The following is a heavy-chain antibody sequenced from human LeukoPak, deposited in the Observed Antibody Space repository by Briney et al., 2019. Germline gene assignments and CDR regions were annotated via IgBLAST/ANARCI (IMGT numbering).Heavy chain of an antibody. V-gene: IGHV3-23*01. Sequence: GGSLRLSCSTFSTNAMAWVRQAPGKGLEWVSAIGSSGANTYYADSVKGRFTISRDNSKNTLYLQMNSLRAEDTAVYYCAKDWATYDYVWGSYRENDAFDIWGQGTMVTVSS. D-gene: IGHD3-16*02. CDR3: AKDWATYDYVWGSYRENDAFDI. CDR2: IGSSGANT. CDR1: TFSTNA. J-gene: IGHJ3*02.